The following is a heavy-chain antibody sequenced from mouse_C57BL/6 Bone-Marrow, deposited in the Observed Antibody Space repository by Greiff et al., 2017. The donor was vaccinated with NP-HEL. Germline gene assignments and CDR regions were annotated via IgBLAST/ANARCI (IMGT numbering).Heavy chain of an antibody. D-gene: IGHD1-1*01. J-gene: IGHJ2*01. CDR1: GYTFTSYG. V-gene: IGHV1-81*01. CDR3: QLITTVVAYYFDY. CDR2: IYPRSGNT. Sequence: VQLQQSGAELARPGASVKLSCKASGYTFTSYGISWVKPRTGQGLEWIGEIYPRSGNTYYNEKFKGKATLTADKSSSTAYMELRSLTSEDSAAYFCQLITTVVAYYFDYWGQGTTLTVST.